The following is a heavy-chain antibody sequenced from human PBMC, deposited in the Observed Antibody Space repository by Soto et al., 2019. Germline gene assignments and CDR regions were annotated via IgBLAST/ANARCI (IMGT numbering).Heavy chain of an antibody. V-gene: IGHV3-74*01. J-gene: IGHJ4*02. CDR1: GFPFSGSW. D-gene: IGHD3-10*01. CDR2: INGGGSGT. CDR3: ARGIFGSGTANDY. Sequence: EVQLVESGGGLVQPGGSLRLSCAASGFPFSGSWMHWVRQAPGKGLVWVSRINGGGSGTSYADFVKGRFTISRDDAKNTLFLQMNGLRAEDKAVYYWARGIFGSGTANDYWGQGTLVTVSS.